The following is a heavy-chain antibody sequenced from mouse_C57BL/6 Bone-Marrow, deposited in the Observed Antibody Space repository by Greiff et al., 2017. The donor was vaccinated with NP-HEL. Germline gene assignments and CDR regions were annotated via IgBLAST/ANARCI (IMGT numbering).Heavy chain of an antibody. J-gene: IGHJ2*01. CDR1: GFTFSSYA. CDR3: ARGGGSSQYYVDY. V-gene: IGHV5-4*01. D-gene: IGHD1-1*01. Sequence: EVQGVESGGGLVKPGGSLKLSCAASGFTFSSYAMSWVRQTPEKRLEWVATISDGGSYTSYPDNVKGRFTISRDNAKNNLYLQMSHLKSEDTAMYYCARGGGSSQYYVDYWGQGTTLTVSS. CDR2: ISDGGSYT.